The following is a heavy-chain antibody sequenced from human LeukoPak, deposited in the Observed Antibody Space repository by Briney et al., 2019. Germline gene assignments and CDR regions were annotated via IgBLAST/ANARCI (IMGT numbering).Heavy chain of an antibody. V-gene: IGHV3-23*01. CDR2: VTGNGDTT. CDR3: ARNAADCTTSACYDS. CDR1: GFTFRNYA. Sequence: GGSLRLSCAASGFTFRNYAMTWIRQAPGKGLEWVSVVTGNGDTTYYADSLKGRFTISRDNSRNTLYLQMNSLRAEDTAVYHCARNAADCTTSACYDSWGQGTLVTVSS. J-gene: IGHJ4*02. D-gene: IGHD2-8*01.